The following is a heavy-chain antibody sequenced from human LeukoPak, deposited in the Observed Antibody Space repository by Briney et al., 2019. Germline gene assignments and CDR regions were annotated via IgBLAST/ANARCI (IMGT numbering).Heavy chain of an antibody. D-gene: IGHD3-22*01. CDR2: IYYSGST. CDR3: AREMRYYDSSGYSFGADAFDI. V-gene: IGHV4-59*01. Sequence: PSETLSLTCTVSGGSISSYYWSWIRQPPGKGLEWIGYIYYSGSTNYNPSLKSRVTISVDTSKNQFSLKLSSVTAADTAVYYCAREMRYYDSSGYSFGADAFDIWGQGTMVTVSS. J-gene: IGHJ3*02. CDR1: GGSISSYY.